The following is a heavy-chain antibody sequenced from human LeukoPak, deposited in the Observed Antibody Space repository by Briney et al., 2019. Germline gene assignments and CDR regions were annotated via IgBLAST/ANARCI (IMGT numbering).Heavy chain of an antibody. V-gene: IGHV1-46*01. D-gene: IGHD3-22*01. Sequence: ASVKVSCKASGYTFTSYYMHWVRQAPGQGLEWMGIINPSGGSTSYAQKFQDRVTLTRDTSASTAYMELNSLSSEDTAVYYCARVPLSDPSGHYYPHWGQGTLVTVSS. CDR1: GYTFTSYY. J-gene: IGHJ1*01. CDR3: ARVPLSDPSGHYYPH. CDR2: INPSGGST.